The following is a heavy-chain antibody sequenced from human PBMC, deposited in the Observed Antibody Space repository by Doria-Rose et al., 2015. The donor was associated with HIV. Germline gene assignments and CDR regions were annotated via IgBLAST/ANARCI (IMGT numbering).Heavy chain of an antibody. Sequence: QITLKESGPVLVKPTETLTLTCTVSGVSLSSPGMGVSWIRQPPGKALEWLANIFSDDERSYKTSLKSRLTISRGTSKSQVVHTMTDMDPVDTATYYCARIKSSRWYHKYYFDFWGQGTLVIVSA. CDR2: IFSDDER. D-gene: IGHD6-13*01. J-gene: IGHJ4*02. V-gene: IGHV2-26*01. CDR1: GVSLSSPGMG. CDR3: ARIKSSRWYHKYYFDF.